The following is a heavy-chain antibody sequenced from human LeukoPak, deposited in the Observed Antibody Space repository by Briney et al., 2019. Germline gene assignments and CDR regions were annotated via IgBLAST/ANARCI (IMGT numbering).Heavy chain of an antibody. CDR2: IDASGGST. J-gene: IGHJ4*02. CDR1: GFTFSSYA. Sequence: GGSLRLSCAASGFTFSSYAMTWVRQAPGKGLEWVSSIDASGGSTYYADSVKGRFIISRDTSKNTVYLQMNSLRVEDTAVYFCAKRGIVIRAVIIIGFHKEAYYFDYWRQGILVTVSS. D-gene: IGHD3-10*01. CDR3: AKRGIVIRAVIIIGFHKEAYYFDY. V-gene: IGHV3-23*01.